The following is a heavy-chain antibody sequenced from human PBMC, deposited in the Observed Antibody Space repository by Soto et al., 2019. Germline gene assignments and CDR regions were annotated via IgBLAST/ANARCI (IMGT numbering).Heavy chain of an antibody. Sequence: PSETLSLTCTVSGGSISSGGYYWSWIRQHPGKGLEWIGYIYYSGSTYYNPSLKSRVTIPVDTSKDQFSLKLSSVTAADTAVYYSARAVLQQLVRESYYNCLDGLGRGTRGTV. CDR3: ARAVLQQLVRESYYNCLDG. CDR1: GGSISSGGYY. D-gene: IGHD6-13*01. J-gene: IGHJ6*04. V-gene: IGHV4-31*03. CDR2: IYYSGST.